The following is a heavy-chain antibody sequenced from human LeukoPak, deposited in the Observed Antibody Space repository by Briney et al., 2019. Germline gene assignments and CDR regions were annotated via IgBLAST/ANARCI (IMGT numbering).Heavy chain of an antibody. CDR3: ATPNYGSGSYDFDY. Sequence: ASVKVSCKASGYTFTSYGISWVRQAPGQGLEWMGWINPNSGGTNYAQKFQGRVTMTRDTSISTAYMELSRLRSDDTAVYYCATPNYGSGSYDFDYWGQGTLVTVSS. J-gene: IGHJ4*02. CDR2: INPNSGGT. V-gene: IGHV1-2*02. CDR1: GYTFTSYG. D-gene: IGHD3-10*01.